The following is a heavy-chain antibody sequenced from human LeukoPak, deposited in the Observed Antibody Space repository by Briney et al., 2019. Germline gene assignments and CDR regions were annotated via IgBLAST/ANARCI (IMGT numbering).Heavy chain of an antibody. CDR3: ARASSIAARGDWLFDY. V-gene: IGHV3-21*01. CDR1: GFTFSSYS. D-gene: IGHD6-6*01. J-gene: IGHJ4*02. Sequence: GGSLRLSCAASGFTFSSYSMNWVRQPPGKGLEWVSSISSSSSYIYYADSVKGRFTISRDNTKNSLYVQMNSVRAEDTAVYYCARASSIAARGDWLFDYWGQGTLVTVSS. CDR2: ISSSSSYI.